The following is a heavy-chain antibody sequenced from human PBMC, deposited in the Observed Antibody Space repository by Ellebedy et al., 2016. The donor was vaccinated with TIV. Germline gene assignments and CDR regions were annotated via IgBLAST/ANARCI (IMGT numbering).Heavy chain of an antibody. D-gene: IGHD3-22*01. CDR2: IYYSGST. CDR3: ARSDRKSGGYYHGFFDY. Sequence: MPSETLSLTCTVSGGSISSGDYYWSWIRQPPGKGLEWIGYIYYSGSTYYNPSLKSRVTISVDTSKNQFSLKLSSVTAADTAVYYCARSDRKSGGYYHGFFDYWGQGTLVTVSP. V-gene: IGHV4-30-4*08. J-gene: IGHJ4*02. CDR1: GGSISSGDYY.